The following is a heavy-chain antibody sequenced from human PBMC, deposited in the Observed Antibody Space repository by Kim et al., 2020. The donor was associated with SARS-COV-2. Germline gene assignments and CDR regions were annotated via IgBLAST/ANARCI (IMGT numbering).Heavy chain of an antibody. V-gene: IGHV3-74*03. CDR2: IHREGRIN. Sequence: GGSLRLSCAASGFTLSNVLLNWVRPTPGKGLGWVSRIHREGRINEYVDSVKGRFTISRDKAKNTLYLQMNSLRPEDTAVYYCARAGDYDISGYYGCFHHWGQGALVTVSS. CDR1: GFTLSNVL. D-gene: IGHD3-22*01. CDR3: ARAGDYDISGYYGCFHH. J-gene: IGHJ1*01.